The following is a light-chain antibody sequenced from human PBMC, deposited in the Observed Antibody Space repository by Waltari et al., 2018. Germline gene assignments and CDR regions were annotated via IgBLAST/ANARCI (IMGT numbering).Light chain of an antibody. V-gene: IGLV7-46*01. CDR2: DTS. CDR3: LLSYSGARVV. CDR1: TGPVTSVHY. J-gene: IGLJ2*01. Sequence: QAVVTQEPSLTVSPGGTVTLPCGSSTGPVTSVHYPYWLQQKPGQAPRTLIYDTSNKHSWTPARFSGSLLGGKAALTLSGAQPEDEAEYYCLLSYSGARVVFGGGTKLTVL.